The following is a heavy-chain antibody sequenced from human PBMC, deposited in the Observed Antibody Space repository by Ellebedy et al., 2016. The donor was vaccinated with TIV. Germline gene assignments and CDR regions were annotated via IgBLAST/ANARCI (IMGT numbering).Heavy chain of an antibody. D-gene: IGHD1-26*01. CDR1: GFNFDDYT. V-gene: IGHV3-43*01. CDR2: ISWDGGST. J-gene: IGHJ4*02. CDR3: TKDGTLRGSYWYYFDF. Sequence: GGSLRLSCAASGFNFDDYTMHWVRQAPGKGLEWVSLISWDGGSTYYADSVKGRFTISRGNSKNSLSLQMDSLTTEDTALYYCTKDGTLRGSYWYYFDFWGPGTLVTVSS.